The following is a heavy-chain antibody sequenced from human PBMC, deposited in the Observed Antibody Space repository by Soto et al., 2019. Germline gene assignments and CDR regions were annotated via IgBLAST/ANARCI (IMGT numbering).Heavy chain of an antibody. CDR2: IYYSGST. CDR1: GGSISSGGYY. CDR3: AVSGYSYGPLFDY. V-gene: IGHV4-31*03. D-gene: IGHD5-18*01. Sequence: PSETLSLTCTVSGGSISSGGYYWSWIRQHPGKGLEWIGYIYYSGSTYYNPSLKSRVTISVDTSKNQFSLKLSSVTAADTAVYYCAVSGYSYGPLFDYWGQGTLVTVSS. J-gene: IGHJ4*02.